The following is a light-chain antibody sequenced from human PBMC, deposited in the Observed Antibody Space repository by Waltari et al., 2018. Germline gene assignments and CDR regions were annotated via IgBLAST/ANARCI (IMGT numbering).Light chain of an antibody. CDR3: QSSDPSGNLEV. CDR1: ALPRQY. J-gene: IGLJ2*01. V-gene: IGLV3-25*02. Sequence: SYELTQPPSVSVSPGQTARITCSGDALPRQYAYWYRHKPGQAPLLLIYKDTERPSGIPERFSGSTSGTKVTLIISGVQAEDEADYYCQSSDPSGNLEVFGGGTKLTVL. CDR2: KDT.